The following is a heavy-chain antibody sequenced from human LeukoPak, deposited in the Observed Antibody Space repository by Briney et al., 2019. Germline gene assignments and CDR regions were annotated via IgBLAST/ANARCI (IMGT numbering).Heavy chain of an antibody. D-gene: IGHD3-10*01. Sequence: GGSLRLSCAASGFTVSSNYMSWVRQAPGKGLGWVSVIYSGGSTYYADSVKGRFTISRDNSKNTLYLQMNSLRAEDTAVYYCARVIRSFGELLHYYYYMDVWGKGTTVTVSS. V-gene: IGHV3-66*02. CDR3: ARVIRSFGELLHYYYYMDV. CDR1: GFTVSSNY. CDR2: IYSGGST. J-gene: IGHJ6*03.